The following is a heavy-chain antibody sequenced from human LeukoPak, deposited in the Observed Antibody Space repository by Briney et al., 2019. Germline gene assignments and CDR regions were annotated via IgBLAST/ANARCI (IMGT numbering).Heavy chain of an antibody. D-gene: IGHD3-10*01. J-gene: IGHJ6*02. CDR1: RFIFSNYG. CDR3: ARDSAKLWFQGMDV. Sequence: GGSLRLSCAASRFIFSNYGMHWVRQAPGKGLEWVAVIWFDGGNTYYADSVKGRFTISRDNSNNTLYLQMNSLRAEDTAVYYCARDSAKLWFQGMDVWSQGTTVTVSS. CDR2: IWFDGGNT. V-gene: IGHV3-33*01.